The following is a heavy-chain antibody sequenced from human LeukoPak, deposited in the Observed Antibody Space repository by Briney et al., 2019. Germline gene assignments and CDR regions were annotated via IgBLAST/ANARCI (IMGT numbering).Heavy chain of an antibody. V-gene: IGHV4-59*01. CDR3: ARAGPITIFGGAPTDY. D-gene: IGHD3-3*01. J-gene: IGHJ4*02. CDR1: GGSISSYY. CDR2: IYYSGST. Sequence: SETLSLTCTVSGGSISSYYWSWIRQPPGKGLEWIGYIYYSGSTNYNPSLKSRVTISVDTSKNQFSLKLSSVTAADTAVYYCARAGPITIFGGAPTDYWGQGTLVTVSS.